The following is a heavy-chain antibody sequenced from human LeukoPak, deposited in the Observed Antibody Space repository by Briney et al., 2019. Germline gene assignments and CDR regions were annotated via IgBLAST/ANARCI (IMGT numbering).Heavy chain of an antibody. D-gene: IGHD2-8*01. CDR1: GGTFSSYA. J-gene: IGHJ4*02. V-gene: IGHV1-69*04. CDR2: IIPILGIA. CDR3: ARDHWSSWYTPTALDY. Sequence: GASVKVSCKASGGTFSSYAISWVRQAPGQGLEWMGRIIPILGIANYAQKFQGRVTITADKSTSTAYMELSSLRSEDTAVYYCARDHWSSWYTPTALDYWGQGTLVTVSS.